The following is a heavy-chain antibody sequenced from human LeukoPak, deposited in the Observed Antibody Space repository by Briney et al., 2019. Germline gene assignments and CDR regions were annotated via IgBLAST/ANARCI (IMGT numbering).Heavy chain of an antibody. CDR1: GYTFTGHY. V-gene: IGHV1-2*02. CDR3: ATDLRYDFWSGYWGAFDI. J-gene: IGHJ3*02. CDR2: INPNSDGT. Sequence: ASVKVSCKASGYTFTGHYLHWVRQAPGQGLEWMGWINPNSDGTDYAQKFQGRVTMTSDASITTAYMELSSLRSEDTAVYYCATDLRYDFWSGYWGAFDIWGQGTMVTVSS. D-gene: IGHD3-3*01.